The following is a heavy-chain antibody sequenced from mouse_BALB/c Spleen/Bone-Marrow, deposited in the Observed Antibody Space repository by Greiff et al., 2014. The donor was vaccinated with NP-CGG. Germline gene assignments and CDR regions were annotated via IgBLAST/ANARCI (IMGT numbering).Heavy chain of an antibody. CDR3: TRDDYDVMDY. CDR2: IHYSGRT. CDR1: GYSITSGYS. J-gene: IGHJ4*01. V-gene: IGHV3-1*02. Sequence: VQLQQSGPDLAKPSQSLSLTCTVTGYSITSGYSWHWIRQFPGNKLEWMGYIHYSGRTNYNPSLKSRISITRDTSKNQFFLQLNSVTTEDPATYYCTRDDYDVMDYWGQGTSVTVSS.